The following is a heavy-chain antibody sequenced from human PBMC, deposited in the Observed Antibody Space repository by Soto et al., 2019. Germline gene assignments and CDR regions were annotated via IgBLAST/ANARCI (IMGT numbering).Heavy chain of an antibody. CDR2: IYHSGST. CDR1: GGSISSSNW. CDR3: ARDRVGITMVRGVIDNYYYGMDV. V-gene: IGHV4-4*02. J-gene: IGHJ6*02. Sequence: PSETLSLTCAVSGGSISSSNWWSWVRQPPGKGLEWIGEIYHSGSTNYNPYLKSRVNISVDKSKNQFSIKLSSVTDADTAVFYCARDRVGITMVRGVIDNYYYGMDVWGQGTTVT. D-gene: IGHD3-10*01.